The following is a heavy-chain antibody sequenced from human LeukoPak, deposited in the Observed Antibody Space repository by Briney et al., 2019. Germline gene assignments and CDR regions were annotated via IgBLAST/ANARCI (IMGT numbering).Heavy chain of an antibody. CDR2: FTWDDSRT. J-gene: IGHJ4*02. D-gene: IGHD2/OR15-2a*01. V-gene: IGHV3-43*01. CDR3: AAEKNFYFHF. CDR1: GFTFSDYS. Sequence: PGGSLRLSCAASGFTFSDYSMHWVRQPPGMGLEWVSLFTWDDSRTYYADSVKGRFTISRDNSKNSLYLQMNSLKSEDTALYYCAAEKNFYFHFWGQGTLVTVSS.